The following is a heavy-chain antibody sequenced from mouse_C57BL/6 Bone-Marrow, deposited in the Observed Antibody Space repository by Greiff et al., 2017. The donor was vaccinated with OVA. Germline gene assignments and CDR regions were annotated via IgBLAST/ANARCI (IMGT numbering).Heavy chain of an antibody. J-gene: IGHJ3*01. CDR3: ARRDWAWFAY. CDR1: GYTFTSYW. CDR2: IDPSDSYT. V-gene: IGHV1-69*01. Sequence: VQLQQPGAELVMPGASVKLSCKASGYTFTSYWMHWVKQRPGQGLEWLGEIDPSDSYTNYHQKFKGKSTLTVDKSSSTAYMQLSSLTSEDSAVFYCARRDWAWFAYWGQGTLVTVSA. D-gene: IGHD4-1*01.